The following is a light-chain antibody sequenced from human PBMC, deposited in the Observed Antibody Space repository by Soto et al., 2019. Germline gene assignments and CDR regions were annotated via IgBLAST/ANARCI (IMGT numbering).Light chain of an antibody. CDR3: QQYYNWPPYT. V-gene: IGKV3-15*01. J-gene: IGKJ2*01. CDR1: QSVDTN. CDR2: SAS. Sequence: EVVMTQSPATLSVSPGDRATLSCRASQSVDTNVVWYQQKPGQPPRLLLHSASIRATGVPARCTGIGSGTDFTLTISGLQSDDFAIYYCQQYYNWPPYTFGQGTRLQIK.